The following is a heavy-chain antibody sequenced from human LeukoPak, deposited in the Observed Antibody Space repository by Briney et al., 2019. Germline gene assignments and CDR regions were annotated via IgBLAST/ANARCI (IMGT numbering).Heavy chain of an antibody. V-gene: IGHV3-30*18. Sequence: HTGGSLRLSCAASGFTFSSYGMHWVRQAPGKGLEWVAVISYDGSNKYYADSVKGRFTISRDNSKNTLYLQMNSLRAEDTAVYYCAKDSRRWSGQLDYWGQGTLVTVSS. CDR1: GFTFSSYG. CDR3: AKDSRRWSGQLDY. CDR2: ISYDGSNK. D-gene: IGHD3-3*01. J-gene: IGHJ4*02.